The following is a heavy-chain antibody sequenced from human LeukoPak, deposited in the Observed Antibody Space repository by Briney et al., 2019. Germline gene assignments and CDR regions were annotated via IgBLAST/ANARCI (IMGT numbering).Heavy chain of an antibody. CDR1: GVSFSDNY. CDR2: INHSGST. D-gene: IGHD6-19*01. CDR3: ARHFFVSVAGIISLPFYAFDI. J-gene: IGHJ3*02. Sequence: SETLSLTCAVHGVSFSDNYWNWIRQPPGKGLEWIGEINHSGSTNYNPSLKSRATISVDTSKNQFSLKLSSVTTADTAVYYCARHFFVSVAGIISLPFYAFDIWGQGTMVTVSS. V-gene: IGHV4-34*01.